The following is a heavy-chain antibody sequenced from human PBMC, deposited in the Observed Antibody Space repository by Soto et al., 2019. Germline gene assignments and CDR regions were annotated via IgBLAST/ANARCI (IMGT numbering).Heavy chain of an antibody. CDR1: GFTCSSYT. CDR2: ISSISYI. CDR3: ARDLGYSETWSQYHYSGMDV. Sequence: GGSLRLSCASSGFTCSSYTIKWVRQAPVQGLYCVSSISSISYIYYADSVKGRFTISRDNAKNSLSLQMNSLRADDTAIYYCARDLGYSETWSQYHYSGMDVWGQGTTVTVSS. V-gene: IGHV3-21*01. D-gene: IGHD5-12*01. J-gene: IGHJ6*02.